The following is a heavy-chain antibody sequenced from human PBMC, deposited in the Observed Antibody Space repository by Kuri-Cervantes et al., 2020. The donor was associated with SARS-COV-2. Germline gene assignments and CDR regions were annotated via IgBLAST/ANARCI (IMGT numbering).Heavy chain of an antibody. CDR1: GFTFSDYY. V-gene: IGHV3-11*04. Sequence: LSLTCVASGFTFSDYYFTWIRQAPGKGLEWVSYISTSGGSIFYADSVKGRFTISRDNAKNSVYLQMNSLRAEDTAVYYCARDLRLGKSLDYWGQGTLVTVSS. CDR3: ARDLRLGKSLDY. CDR2: ISTSGGSI. D-gene: IGHD7-27*01. J-gene: IGHJ4*02.